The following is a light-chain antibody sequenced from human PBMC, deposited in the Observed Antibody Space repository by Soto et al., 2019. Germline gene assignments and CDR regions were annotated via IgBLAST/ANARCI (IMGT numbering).Light chain of an antibody. V-gene: IGKV3-15*01. J-gene: IGKJ5*01. Sequence: ETLMTQSPATLSMSSGERATLSCRASQSVSSNLAWYQQKPGQAPRLLIYGASTRATGIPARFSGRGSGTEFTLTISSLQSEDFAVYYCQQYDNSPITFGRGTRLEI. CDR3: QQYDNSPIT. CDR1: QSVSSN. CDR2: GAS.